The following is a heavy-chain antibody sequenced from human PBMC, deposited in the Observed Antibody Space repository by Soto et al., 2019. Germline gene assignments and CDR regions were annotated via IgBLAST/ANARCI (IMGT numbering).Heavy chain of an antibody. V-gene: IGHV3-30*18. CDR2: ISYDGSNK. D-gene: IGHD2-2*02. J-gene: IGHJ4*02. Sequence: AGGSLRLSCAASGFTFSSYGMHWVRQAPGKGLEWVAVISYDGSNKYYADSVKGRFTISRDNSKNTLYLQMNSLRAEDTAVYYCAKDIAVRKVVVPAAIGYWGQGTLVTVSS. CDR3: AKDIAVRKVVVPAAIGY. CDR1: GFTFSSYG.